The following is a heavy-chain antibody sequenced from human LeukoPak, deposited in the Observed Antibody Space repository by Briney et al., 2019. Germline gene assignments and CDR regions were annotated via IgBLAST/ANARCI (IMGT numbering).Heavy chain of an antibody. CDR1: GYTFTDYY. J-gene: IGHJ4*02. CDR3: AREEVIAAAGPTLDY. CDR2: INPDSGGT. Sequence: GASVKVSCKASGYTFTDYYMHWVRQAPGQGLEWLGWINPDSGGTNYSQKFQGRVTITRDTSISTAYMELSRLRSDDTAVFYCAREEVIAAAGPTLDYWAREPWSPSPQ. V-gene: IGHV1-2*02. D-gene: IGHD6-13*01.